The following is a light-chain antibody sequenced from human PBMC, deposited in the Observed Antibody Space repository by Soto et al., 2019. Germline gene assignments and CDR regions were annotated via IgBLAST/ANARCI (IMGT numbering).Light chain of an antibody. CDR1: QSISSY. CDR2: DAS. J-gene: IGKJ2*01. V-gene: IGKV1-39*01. CDR3: QQSYSTPST. Sequence: DIQMTQSPSSLSASVGDRVTITCRASQSISSYLNWYQQKPGKAPKLLIYDASSLQSGVPSSFSGSGSGTDFTLTISSLQPEDFATYYCQQSYSTPSTFGQGTKLEIK.